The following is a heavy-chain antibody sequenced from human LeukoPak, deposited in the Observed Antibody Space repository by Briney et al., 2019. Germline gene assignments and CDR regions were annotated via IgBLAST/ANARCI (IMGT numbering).Heavy chain of an antibody. CDR2: IIPIFGTA. CDR1: GGTFSSYA. Sequence: SVKVSCKASGGTFSSYAISWVRQAPGQGLEWMGGIIPIFGTANYAQKFQGRVTITTDESTSTAYMELSSLRSEDTAVHYCAREERYCSGGSCYSSDYWGQGTLVTVSS. V-gene: IGHV1-69*05. CDR3: AREERYCSGGSCYSSDY. J-gene: IGHJ4*02. D-gene: IGHD2-15*01.